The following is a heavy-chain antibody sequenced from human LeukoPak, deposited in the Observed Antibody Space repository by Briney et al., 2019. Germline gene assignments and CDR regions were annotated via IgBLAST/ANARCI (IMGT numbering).Heavy chain of an antibody. V-gene: IGHV3-15*01. CDR2: IKSKTDGGTT. D-gene: IGHD3-22*01. CDR3: TTDSPYYYDSSGYWEFDY. CDR1: GFTFSNAW. Sequence: PGGSLRLSCAASGFTFSNAWMSWVHQAPGKGLEWVGRIKSKTDGGTTDYAAPVKGKFTISRDDSKNTLYLQMNSLKTEDTAVYYCTTDSPYYYDSSGYWEFDYWGQGTLVTVSS. J-gene: IGHJ4*02.